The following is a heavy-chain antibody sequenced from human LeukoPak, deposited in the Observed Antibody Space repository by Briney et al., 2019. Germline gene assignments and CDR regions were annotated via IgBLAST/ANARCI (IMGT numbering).Heavy chain of an antibody. CDR1: GYPFTTYE. V-gene: IGHV1-8*01. J-gene: IGHJ5*02. CDR2: VHPNSGDT. CDR3: ARGPRNDP. D-gene: IGHD1-14*01. Sequence: ASVKVSCKTSGYPFTTYEINWVRQAAGQGLEWMGWVHPNSGDTAYAQKFQGRVTMTRDTSITTAYMELSGLRTDDTAVYFCARGPRNDPWGQGTLVTVSS.